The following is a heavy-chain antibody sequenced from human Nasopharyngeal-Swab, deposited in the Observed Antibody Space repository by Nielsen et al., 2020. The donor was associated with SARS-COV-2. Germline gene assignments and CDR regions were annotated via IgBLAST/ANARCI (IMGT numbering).Heavy chain of an antibody. CDR3: ARAAPSGSMRGFGMDV. CDR2: ISAYNGNT. CDR1: GYTFTSYG. J-gene: IGHJ6*02. D-gene: IGHD5-12*01. V-gene: IGHV1-18*01. Sequence: ASVKVSCKASGYTFTSYGISWVRQAPGQGLEWMGWISAYNGNTNYAQKLQGRVTMTTDTSTSTAYMKLRSLRSEDTAVYYCARAAPSGSMRGFGMDVWGQGTTVTVSS.